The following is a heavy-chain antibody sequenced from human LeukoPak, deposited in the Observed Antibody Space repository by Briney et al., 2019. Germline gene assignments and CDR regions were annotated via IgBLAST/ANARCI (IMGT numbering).Heavy chain of an antibody. Sequence: ASVKVSCKASGYTFTSYAMHWVRQAPGQRLEWMGWINAGNGNTKYSQEFQGRVTITSDTSASTAYMELSSLRSEDTAVYYCARGHSSSWYTGNWFDPWGQGTLVSVSS. CDR1: GYTFTSYA. V-gene: IGHV1-3*03. D-gene: IGHD6-13*01. J-gene: IGHJ5*02. CDR3: ARGHSSSWYTGNWFDP. CDR2: INAGNGNT.